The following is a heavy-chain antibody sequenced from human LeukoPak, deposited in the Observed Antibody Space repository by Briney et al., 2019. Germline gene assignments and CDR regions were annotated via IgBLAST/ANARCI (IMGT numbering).Heavy chain of an antibody. V-gene: IGHV1-2*02. D-gene: IGHD1-1*01. Sequence: ASVKVSCKAFGYTITGYYIHWVRQAPGQGLEWMGWINPNNGGTNSAQEFQGRVTMNRDTSIGTAYMELNRLTYDDTAVYYCGRDRHWNQGNFDYWGQGTLVTVSS. CDR1: GYTITGYY. J-gene: IGHJ4*02. CDR2: INPNNGGT. CDR3: GRDRHWNQGNFDY.